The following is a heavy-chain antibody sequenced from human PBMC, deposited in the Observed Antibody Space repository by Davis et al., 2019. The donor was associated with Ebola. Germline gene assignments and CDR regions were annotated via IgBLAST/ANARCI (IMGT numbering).Heavy chain of an antibody. CDR3: ASVFSRVKEGNYYYYYGMDV. CDR2: ISSSSSYI. J-gene: IGHJ6*02. V-gene: IGHV3-21*01. CDR1: GFTFSSYS. D-gene: IGHD3-9*01. Sequence: PGGSLRPSCAASGFTFSSYSMNWVRQAPGKGLEWVSSISSSSSYIYYADSVKGRFTISRDNAKNSLYLQMNSLRAEDTAVYYCASVFSRVKEGNYYYYYGMDVWGQGTTVTVSS.